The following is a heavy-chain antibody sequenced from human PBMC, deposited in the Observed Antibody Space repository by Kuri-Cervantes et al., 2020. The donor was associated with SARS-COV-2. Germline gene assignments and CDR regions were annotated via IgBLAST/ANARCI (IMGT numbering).Heavy chain of an antibody. CDR2: IYYSGST. CDR1: GGSISSSSYY. Sequence: SETLSLTCTVSGGSISSSSYYWGWIRQPPGKGLEWIGSIYYSGSTYYNPSLKSRVTISVDTSKNQFSLKLSSVTAADTAVYYCAREAKGIAAAGYYYYYGMDVWGQGTTVTVSS. V-gene: IGHV4-39*07. J-gene: IGHJ6*02. CDR3: AREAKGIAAAGYYYYYGMDV. D-gene: IGHD6-13*01.